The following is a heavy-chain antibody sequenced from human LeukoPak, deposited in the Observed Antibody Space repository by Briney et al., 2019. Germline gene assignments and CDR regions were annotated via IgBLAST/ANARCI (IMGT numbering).Heavy chain of an antibody. V-gene: IGHV4-34*01. CDR2: INHSGST. CDR1: GGSFSGYY. D-gene: IGHD2-15*01. J-gene: IGHJ3*02. CDR3: ARPLSRGSDDAFDI. Sequence: SETLSLTCAVYGGSFSGYYWSWIRQPPGKGLEWIGEINHSGSTNYNPSLKSRVTISVDTSKNQFSLKLSSVTAADTAVYYCARPLSRGSDDAFDIWGQGTMVTVSS.